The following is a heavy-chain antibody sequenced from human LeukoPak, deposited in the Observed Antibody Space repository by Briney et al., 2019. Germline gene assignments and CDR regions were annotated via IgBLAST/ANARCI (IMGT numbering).Heavy chain of an antibody. CDR1: GFTFSSYS. CDR2: ISSSSSYI. J-gene: IGHJ4*02. V-gene: IGHV3-21*01. D-gene: IGHD6-13*01. CDR3: ARDQGSSSHFDY. Sequence: PGGSLRLSCAASGFTFSSYSMNWVRQAPGKGLEWVSSISSSSSYIYYADSVKGRFTISRDNAKNSLYLQMNSLRAEDTAVYYCARDQGSSSHFDYWGQGTLVTVSS.